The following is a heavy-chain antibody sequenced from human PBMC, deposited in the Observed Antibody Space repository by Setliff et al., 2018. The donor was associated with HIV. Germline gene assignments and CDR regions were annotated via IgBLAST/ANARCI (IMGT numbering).Heavy chain of an antibody. CDR1: GYTFTSYA. Sequence: GASVKVSCKASGYTFTSYAMHWVRQAPGQRLEWMGWINAGTGNTKYSQTLQGRVTIARDTSASTAYMELSSLRSEDTAVYYCARGHSSSAYDAYDIWGQGTMVTVSS. J-gene: IGHJ3*02. D-gene: IGHD6-6*01. V-gene: IGHV1-3*01. CDR3: ARGHSSSAYDAYDI. CDR2: INAGTGNT.